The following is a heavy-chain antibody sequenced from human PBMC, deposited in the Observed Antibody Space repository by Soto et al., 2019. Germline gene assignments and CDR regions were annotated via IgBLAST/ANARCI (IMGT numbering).Heavy chain of an antibody. CDR1: GGSMSGYY. Sequence: PSETLSLTCTVSGGSMSGYYCSWIRQPPGKGLEYIGYIFYTGSTSYNASLTSRVAISLDTPSNQISLKLKSVTAADTAVYYCARSGHSFGGVVWGQGILVTVSS. CDR3: ARSGHSFGGVV. D-gene: IGHD3-16*01. J-gene: IGHJ4*02. V-gene: IGHV4-59*01. CDR2: IFYTGST.